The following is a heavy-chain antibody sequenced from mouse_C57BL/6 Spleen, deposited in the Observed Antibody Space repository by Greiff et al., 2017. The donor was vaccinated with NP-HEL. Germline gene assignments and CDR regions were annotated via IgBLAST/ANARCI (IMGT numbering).Heavy chain of an antibody. V-gene: IGHV1-59*01. J-gene: IGHJ1*03. CDR1: GYTFTSYW. Sequence: QVQLQQSGAELVRPGTSVKLSCKASGYTFTSYWMHWVKQRPGQGLEWIGVIDPSDSYTNYNQKFKGKATLTVDTSSSTAYMQLSSLTSEDSAVYYCARSGGNYLDVWGTGTTVTVSS. D-gene: IGHD2-1*01. CDR2: IDPSDSYT. CDR3: ARSGGNYLDV.